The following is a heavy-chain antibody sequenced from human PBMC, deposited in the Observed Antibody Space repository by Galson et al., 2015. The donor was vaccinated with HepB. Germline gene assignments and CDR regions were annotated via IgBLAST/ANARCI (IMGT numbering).Heavy chain of an antibody. J-gene: IGHJ4*02. CDR3: ARTPQRMYSSSHFDY. CDR1: GFTFSSYA. CDR2: ISYDGSNK. Sequence: SLRLSCAASGFTFSSYAMHWVRQAPGKGLEWVAVISYDGSNKYYADSVKGRFTISRDNSKNTLYLQMNSLRAEDTAVYYCARTPQRMYSSSHFDYWGQGTLVTVSS. D-gene: IGHD6-13*01. V-gene: IGHV3-30*04.